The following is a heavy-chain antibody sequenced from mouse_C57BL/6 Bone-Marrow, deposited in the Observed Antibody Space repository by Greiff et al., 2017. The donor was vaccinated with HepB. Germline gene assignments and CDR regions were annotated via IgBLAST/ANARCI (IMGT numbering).Heavy chain of an antibody. V-gene: IGHV1-82*01. Sequence: VKLMESGPELVKPGASVKISCKASGYAFSSSWMNWVKQRPGKGLEWIGRIYPGDGDTNYNGKFKGKATLTADKSSSTAYMQLSSLTSEDSAVYFCAVYYDYDGWGQGTLVTVSA. J-gene: IGHJ3*01. CDR1: GYAFSSSW. D-gene: IGHD2-4*01. CDR3: AVYYDYDG. CDR2: IYPGDGDT.